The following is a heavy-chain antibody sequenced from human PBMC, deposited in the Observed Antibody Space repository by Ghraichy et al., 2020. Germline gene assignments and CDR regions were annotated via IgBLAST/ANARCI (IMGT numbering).Heavy chain of an antibody. Sequence: ASVKVSCKASGYTFTGYYMHWVRQAPGQGLEWMGWINPNSGGTNYAQKFQGWVTMTRDTSISTAYMELSRLRSDDTAVYYCARETTVVKHGMDVWGQGTTVTVSS. V-gene: IGHV1-2*04. CDR2: INPNSGGT. CDR3: ARETTVVKHGMDV. CDR1: GYTFTGYY. J-gene: IGHJ6*02. D-gene: IGHD4-23*01.